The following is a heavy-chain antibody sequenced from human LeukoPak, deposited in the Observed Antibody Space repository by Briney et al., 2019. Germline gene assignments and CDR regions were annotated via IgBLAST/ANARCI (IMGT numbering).Heavy chain of an antibody. CDR1: GGSISSYY. D-gene: IGHD6-13*01. CDR2: IYTSGST. Sequence: PSQTLSLTCTVPGGSISSYYWSWIRQPPGKGLEWIGYIYTSGSTNYNPSLKSRVTISVDTSKNQFSLKLSSVTAADTAVYYCARRGHSSSWYNTYYYYYYYMDVWGKGTTVTVSS. V-gene: IGHV4-4*09. CDR3: ARRGHSSSWYNTYYYYYYYMDV. J-gene: IGHJ6*03.